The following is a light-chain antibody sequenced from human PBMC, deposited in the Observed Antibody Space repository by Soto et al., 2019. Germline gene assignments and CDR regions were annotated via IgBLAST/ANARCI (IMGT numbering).Light chain of an antibody. J-gene: IGLJ2*01. CDR3: SSYAGRTVI. CDR2: EVS. V-gene: IGLV2-8*01. Sequence: QSALTQPPSASGSPGKSVTISCTGTSSDVGGYNYVSWYQQHPGKAPKFMIYEVSKRPSGVPDRFSGSKSGNTASLTVSGLQAEDEADYYCSSYAGRTVIFGGGTKLTVL. CDR1: SSDVGGYNY.